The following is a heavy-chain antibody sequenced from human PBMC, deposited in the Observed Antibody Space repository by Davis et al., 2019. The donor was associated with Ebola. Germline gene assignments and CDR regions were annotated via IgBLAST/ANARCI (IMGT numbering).Heavy chain of an antibody. CDR1: GFTFSSYS. D-gene: IGHD3-3*01. Sequence: PGGSLRLSCAASGFTFSSYSMNWVRQVPGKGLEWVSYISSSSSTIYYADSVKGRFTISRDNAKNSLYLQMNSLRAEDTAVYYCARDGPGDFWGGYYRDAFDIWGQGTMVTVSS. J-gene: IGHJ3*02. V-gene: IGHV3-48*04. CDR2: ISSSSSTI. CDR3: ARDGPGDFWGGYYRDAFDI.